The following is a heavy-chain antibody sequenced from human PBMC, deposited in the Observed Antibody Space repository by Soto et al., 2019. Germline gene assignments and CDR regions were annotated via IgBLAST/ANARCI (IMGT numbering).Heavy chain of an antibody. V-gene: IGHV4-59*01. CDR2: VSYSGAT. CDR1: GGSISSYY. D-gene: IGHD6-19*01. Sequence: QVQLQESGPGLVKPSETLSLTCTVSGGSISSYYWTWIRQPPGERLEWIGYVSYSGATNYNPSLKSRVSISVGPSKDQFSLKLTSVTAADTAVYYCAGEPVSGPKAHTVDIWGQGTMVTVSS. CDR3: AGEPVSGPKAHTVDI. J-gene: IGHJ3*02.